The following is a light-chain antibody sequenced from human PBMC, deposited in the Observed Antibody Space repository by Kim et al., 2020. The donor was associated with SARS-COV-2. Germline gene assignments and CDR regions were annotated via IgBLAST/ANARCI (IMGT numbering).Light chain of an antibody. V-gene: IGLV2-23*01. CDR3: CSYGGSSTFV. Sequence: GQSIPISCTGTSSDVGAYNLVSWYQQYPGKAPKLMIYDGTKRPSGVSRRFSGSKSGNTASLTISGLQAEDEAVYYCCSYGGSSTFVFGTGTQVTVL. CDR1: SSDVGAYNL. J-gene: IGLJ1*01. CDR2: DGT.